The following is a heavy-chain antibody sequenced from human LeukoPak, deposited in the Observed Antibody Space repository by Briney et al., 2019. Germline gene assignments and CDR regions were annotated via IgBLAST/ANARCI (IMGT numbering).Heavy chain of an antibody. CDR2: IYPGDSDT. V-gene: IGHV5-51*01. CDR3: ARGDYDSSGYYQPLHYYYYMDV. D-gene: IGHD3-22*01. J-gene: IGHJ6*03. Sequence: GESLKISCKGSGYSFTSYWIGWVRQMPGKGLEWMGIIYPGDSDTRYSPSFQGQVTFSADKSISTAYLQWSSLKASDTAMYYCARGDYDSSGYYQPLHYYYYMDVWGKGTTVTVSS. CDR1: GYSFTSYW.